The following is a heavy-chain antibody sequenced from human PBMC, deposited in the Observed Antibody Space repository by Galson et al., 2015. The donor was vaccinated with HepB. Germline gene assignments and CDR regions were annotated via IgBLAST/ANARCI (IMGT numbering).Heavy chain of an antibody. V-gene: IGHV3-11*05. CDR1: GFTVSSNY. J-gene: IGHJ4*02. CDR3: ARDLVRGVIGY. D-gene: IGHD3-10*02. Sequence: SLRLSCAASGFTVSSNYMSWVRQAPGKGLEWVSYIGRGDNHTNYADSVKGRFTISRDNAKNVVFLQMTSLRAEDTGVYFCARDLVRGVIGYWGQGTLITVSS. CDR2: IGRGDNHT.